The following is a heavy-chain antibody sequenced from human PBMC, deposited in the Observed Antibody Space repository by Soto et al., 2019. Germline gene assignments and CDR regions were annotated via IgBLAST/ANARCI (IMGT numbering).Heavy chain of an antibody. D-gene: IGHD5-12*01. Sequence: ASVELSCKESGGTLSSCTSSWVRQATKQGLEWMGRIIPILGIANYAQKFQGRVTITADKSTSTAYMELSSLRSEDTAVYYCARNQRGYSGYDYYYYMDVWGKGTTVTVSS. CDR1: GGTLSSCT. V-gene: IGHV1-69*02. J-gene: IGHJ6*03. CDR3: ARNQRGYSGYDYYYYMDV. CDR2: IIPILGIA.